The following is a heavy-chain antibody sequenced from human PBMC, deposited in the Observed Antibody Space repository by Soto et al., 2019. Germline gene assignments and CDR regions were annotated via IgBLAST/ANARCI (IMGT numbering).Heavy chain of an antibody. CDR1: SSSISPYY. D-gene: IGHD5-18*01. J-gene: IGHJ5*02. Sequence: PSETLSLTCTPSSSSISPYYWSWFPQPPGKGLTWIGHIYYSGNTNYNPYLKSRVTISVDTSKNQFSLNPYSLTSADTAVYYCAIDTGYSYGHYRWSDPWRQGALVTVS. V-gene: IGHV4-59*01. CDR2: IYYSGNT. CDR3: AIDTGYSYGHYRWSDP.